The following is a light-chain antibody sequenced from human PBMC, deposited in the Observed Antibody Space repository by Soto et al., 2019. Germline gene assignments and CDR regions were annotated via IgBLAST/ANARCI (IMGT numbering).Light chain of an antibody. CDR2: EVS. V-gene: IGLV2-14*01. CDR3: SSYTDTSGRV. CDR1: SSDVGGYDY. Sequence: QSALTQPASVSGSPGQSITISCIGTSSDVGGYDYVSWYQQHPGKAPKVIIYEVSNRPSGVSYRFSGSKSGNTASLTISGLQADDEADYYCSSYTDTSGRVFGGGTKLTVL. J-gene: IGLJ3*02.